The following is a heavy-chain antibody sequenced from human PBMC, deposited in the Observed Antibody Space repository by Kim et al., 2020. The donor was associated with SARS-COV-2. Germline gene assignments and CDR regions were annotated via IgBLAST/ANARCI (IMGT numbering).Heavy chain of an antibody. V-gene: IGHV1-3*01. CDR3: ARDFYDILTGYPGY. D-gene: IGHD3-9*01. J-gene: IGHJ4*02. Sequence: SQKFQGRVTITRDTSASTAYMELSSLRSEDTAVYYCARDFYDILTGYPGYWGQGTLVTVSS.